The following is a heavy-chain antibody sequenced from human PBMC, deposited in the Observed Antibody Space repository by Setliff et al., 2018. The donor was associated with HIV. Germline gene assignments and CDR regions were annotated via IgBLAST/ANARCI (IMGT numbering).Heavy chain of an antibody. D-gene: IGHD2-15*01. CDR3: ARQSAATPDWIAP. Sequence: SETLSLTCTASGGLVTSLYWSWIRQPPGGGLEWIGYIYFTGSYYYNPSLKSRVTMSLDTSKNQFSLKLTSVTAADTAMYYCARQSAATPDWIAPWGQGTLVTVSS. CDR1: GGLVTSLY. J-gene: IGHJ5*02. V-gene: IGHV4-59*08. CDR2: IYFTGSY.